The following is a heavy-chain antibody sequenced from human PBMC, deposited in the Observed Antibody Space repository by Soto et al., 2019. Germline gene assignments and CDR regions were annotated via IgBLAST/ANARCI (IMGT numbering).Heavy chain of an antibody. D-gene: IGHD6-13*01. J-gene: IGHJ4*02. CDR2: INHSGST. CDR1: GGSFSGYY. V-gene: IGHV4-34*01. CDR3: ARGKTSLYPSSSSPTFDY. Sequence: KQSQTLSLTCAVYGGSFSGYYWSWIRQPPGKGLEWIGEINHSGSTNYNPSLKSRVTISVDTSKNQFSLKLSSVTAADTAVYYCARGKTSLYPSSSSPTFDYWGQGTLVTVSS.